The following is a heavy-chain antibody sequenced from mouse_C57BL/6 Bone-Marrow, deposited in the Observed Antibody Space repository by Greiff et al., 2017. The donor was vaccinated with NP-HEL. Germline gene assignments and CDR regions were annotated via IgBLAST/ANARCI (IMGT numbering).Heavy chain of an antibody. CDR3: ASGRGTTVFDY. Sequence: EVQLQESGPGLVKPSQSLSLTCSVTGYSITSGYYWNWIRQFPGNKLEWMGYISYDGSNNYNPSLKNRISITRDTSKNQFFLKLNSVTTEDTATYYCASGRGTTVFDYWGQGTTLTVSS. CDR1: GYSITSGYY. CDR2: ISYDGSN. D-gene: IGHD1-1*01. J-gene: IGHJ2*01. V-gene: IGHV3-6*01.